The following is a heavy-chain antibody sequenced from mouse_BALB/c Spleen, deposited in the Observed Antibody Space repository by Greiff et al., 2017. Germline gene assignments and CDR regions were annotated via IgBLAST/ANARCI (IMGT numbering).Heavy chain of an antibody. V-gene: IGHV3-8*02. CDR1: GDSITSGY. D-gene: IGHD2-4*01. Sequence: EVKLLESGPSLVKPSQTLSLTCSVTGDSITSGYWNWIRKFPGNKLEYMGYISYSGSTYYNPSLKSRISITRDTSKNQYYLQLNSVTTEDTATYYCASPTMITTDWYFDVWGAGTTVTVSS. J-gene: IGHJ1*01. CDR3: ASPTMITTDWYFDV. CDR2: ISYSGST.